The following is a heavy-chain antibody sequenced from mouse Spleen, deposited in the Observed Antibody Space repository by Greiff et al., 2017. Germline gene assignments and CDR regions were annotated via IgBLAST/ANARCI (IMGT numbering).Heavy chain of an antibody. J-gene: IGHJ2*01. Sequence: EVKLVESGPGLVKPSQSLSLTCSVTGYSITSGYYWNWIRQFPGNKLEWMGYISYDGSNNYNPSLKNRISITRDTSKNQFFLKLNSVTTEDTATYYCARERLTTVVATGYFDYWGQGTTLTVSS. CDR2: ISYDGSN. D-gene: IGHD1-1*01. CDR1: GYSITSGYY. V-gene: IGHV3-6*01. CDR3: ARERLTTVVATGYFDY.